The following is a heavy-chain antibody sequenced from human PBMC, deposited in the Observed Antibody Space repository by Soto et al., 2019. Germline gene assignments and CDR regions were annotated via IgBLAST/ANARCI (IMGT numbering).Heavy chain of an antibody. V-gene: IGHV3-23*01. CDR1: GFTFSSYA. J-gene: IGHJ4*02. CDR2: ISASGGST. CDR3: AKKGQKMTTVTYFDY. Sequence: SGGSLRLSCAASGFTFSSYAMSWVRQAPGKGLEWVSAISASGGSTYYADSVKGRFTISRDNSRNTLYLQMNSLRAEDTAVYYCAKKGQKMTTVTYFDYWGQGALVTVSS. D-gene: IGHD4-17*01.